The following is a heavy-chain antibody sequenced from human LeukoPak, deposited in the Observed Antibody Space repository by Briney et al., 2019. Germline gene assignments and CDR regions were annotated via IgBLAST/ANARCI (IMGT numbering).Heavy chain of an antibody. CDR3: AELGITMIGGV. D-gene: IGHD3-10*02. V-gene: IGHV3-48*03. CDR2: ISSSGSTI. Sequence: PGGSLRLSCAASGYTFSSYEMNWVRQAPGKGLEWVSYISSSGSTIYYADSVKGRFTISRDNAKNSLYLQMNSLRAEDTAVYYCAELGITMIGGVWGKGTTVTISS. J-gene: IGHJ6*04. CDR1: GYTFSSYE.